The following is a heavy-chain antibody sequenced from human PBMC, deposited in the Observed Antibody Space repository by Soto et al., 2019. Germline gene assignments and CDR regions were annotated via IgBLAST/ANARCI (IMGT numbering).Heavy chain of an antibody. J-gene: IGHJ4*02. CDR2: IYYSGST. D-gene: IGHD3-22*01. CDR1: GGSINNYY. V-gene: IGHV4-59*12. Sequence: SETLSLTCTVSGGSINNYYWSWIRQPPGKGLEWIGYIYYSGSTNYNPSLKSRVTISVDTSKNQFSLQLTSVTAADTAVYYCAEGGKYYDNSGYYSEYFDYWGQGTPVTVSS. CDR3: AEGGKYYDNSGYYSEYFDY.